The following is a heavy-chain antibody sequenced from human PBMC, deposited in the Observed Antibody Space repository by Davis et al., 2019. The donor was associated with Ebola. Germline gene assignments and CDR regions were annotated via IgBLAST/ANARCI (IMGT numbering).Heavy chain of an antibody. Sequence: GESLKISCEASGLIFNKYAMNWVRQAPGKGLEWVSRISGSADATNSADSVQGRFTVSRDNSKNTLYLQMNSLRVEDTAIYYCAKSDCGGIGCKLINFWGQGTLVTVSS. CDR3: AKSDCGGIGCKLINF. CDR1: GLIFNKYA. CDR2: ISGSADAT. D-gene: IGHD2-21*01. V-gene: IGHV3-23*01. J-gene: IGHJ4*02.